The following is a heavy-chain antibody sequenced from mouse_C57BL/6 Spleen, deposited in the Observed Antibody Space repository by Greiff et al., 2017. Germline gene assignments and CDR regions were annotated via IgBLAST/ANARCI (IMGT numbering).Heavy chain of an antibody. CDR3: ARGDSEAMDY. J-gene: IGHJ4*01. D-gene: IGHD3-1*01. V-gene: IGHV1-80*01. CDR1: GYAFSSYW. CDR2: IYPGDGDT. Sequence: QVQLKESGAELVKPGASVKISCKASGYAFSSYWMNWVKQRPGKGLGWIGQIYPGDGDTNYNGKFKGKATLTADKSSSTAYMQLSSLTSEDSAVYFCARGDSEAMDYWGQGTSVTVSS.